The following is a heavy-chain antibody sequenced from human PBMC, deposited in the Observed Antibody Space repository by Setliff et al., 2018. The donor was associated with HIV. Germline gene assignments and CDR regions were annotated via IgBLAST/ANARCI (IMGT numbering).Heavy chain of an antibody. CDR3: ARGADASGFFYREYFQH. CDR1: GVTFNYSF. J-gene: IGHJ1*01. V-gene: IGHV1-69*13. D-gene: IGHD3-22*01. CDR2: VVPTIHEA. Sequence: GASVKVSCKASGVTFNYSFITWVRQAPGQGLEWMGGVVPTIHEATYAQKFQGRVTTTADESATTVYMEMSGLTSEDTAIYYCARGADASGFFYREYFQHWGQGTLVTVS.